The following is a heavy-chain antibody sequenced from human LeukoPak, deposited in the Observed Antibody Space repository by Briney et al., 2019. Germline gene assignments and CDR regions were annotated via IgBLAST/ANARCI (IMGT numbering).Heavy chain of an antibody. V-gene: IGHV3-30-3*01. Sequence: GGSLRLSCAASGFTFSTYAMHWVRQAPGKGLDWEAVISNGGNNKYYADSVKGRFTISRDNSKNTLYMQMNSLTAEDTAVYYCARDVLGGDSSGYVAWGQGTLVIVSS. CDR2: ISNGGNNK. CDR1: GFTFSTYA. CDR3: ARDVLGGDSSGYVA. D-gene: IGHD3-22*01. J-gene: IGHJ4*02.